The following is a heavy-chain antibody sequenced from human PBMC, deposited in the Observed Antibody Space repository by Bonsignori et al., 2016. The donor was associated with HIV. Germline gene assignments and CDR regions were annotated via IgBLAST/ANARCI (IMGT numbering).Heavy chain of an antibody. J-gene: IGHJ4*02. Sequence: QLQLLESGPGLVKPSETLSLTCTVSGGSISSRNYFWGWIRQPPGMALEWIGNIYYSGNTYYNPSLRSRVTISVDTSKNQFSLRLTSVTAADTALYYCAREGYTSGSRKYYFPYWGQGSLVTVSS. CDR3: AREGYTSGSRKYYFPY. D-gene: IGHD2-2*02. CDR2: IYYSGNT. CDR1: GGSISSRNYF. V-gene: IGHV4-39*07.